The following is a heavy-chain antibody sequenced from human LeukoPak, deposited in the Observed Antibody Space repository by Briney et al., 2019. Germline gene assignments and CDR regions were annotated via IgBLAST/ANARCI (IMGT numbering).Heavy chain of an antibody. J-gene: IGHJ4*02. CDR3: ARHCIASDGARLFDY. V-gene: IGHV4-4*02. CDR1: GGSGGSISSSHY. CDR2: IYHSGST. Sequence: PSETLSLTCAVSGGSGGSISSSHYWSWVRQPPGKGLEWIGEIYHSGSTNYNPSLKSRVTISVDKSKNQFSLKLNSVTAADTAVYYCARHCIASDGARLFDYWGRGTLVTVSS. D-gene: IGHD4-17*01.